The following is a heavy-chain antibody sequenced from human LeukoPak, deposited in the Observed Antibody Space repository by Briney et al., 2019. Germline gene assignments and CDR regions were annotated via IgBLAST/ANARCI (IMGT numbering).Heavy chain of an antibody. J-gene: IGHJ3*02. CDR1: GYTFTGYY. Sequence: GASVKVSCKASGYTFTGYYMHWVRQAPGQGLEWMGWINPNSGGTNYAQKLQGRVTMTTDTSTSTAYMELRSLRSDDTAVYYCARGLEKYYYDSSGYYQGSHDAFDIWGQGTMVTVSS. CDR2: INPNSGGT. CDR3: ARGLEKYYYDSSGYYQGSHDAFDI. D-gene: IGHD3-22*01. V-gene: IGHV1-2*02.